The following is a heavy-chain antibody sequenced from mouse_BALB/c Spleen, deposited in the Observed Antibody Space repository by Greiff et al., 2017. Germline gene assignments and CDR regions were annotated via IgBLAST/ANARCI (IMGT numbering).Heavy chain of an antibody. CDR3: ARGGDYAVFAY. Sequence: EVNVVESGGGLVQPGGSLKLSCAASGFTFSSYAMSWVRQTPEKRLEWVASISSGGSTYYPDSVKGRFTISRDNARNILYLQMSSLRSEDTAMYYCARGGDYAVFAYWGQGTLVTVSA. CDR2: ISSGGST. J-gene: IGHJ3*01. V-gene: IGHV5-6-5*01. D-gene: IGHD2-4*01. CDR1: GFTFSSYA.